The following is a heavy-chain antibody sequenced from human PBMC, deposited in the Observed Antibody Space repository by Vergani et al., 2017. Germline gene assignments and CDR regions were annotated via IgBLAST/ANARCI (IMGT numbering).Heavy chain of an antibody. V-gene: IGHV3-9*01. CDR3: ASLKRTVTKDY. D-gene: IGHD4-11*01. Sequence: EVQLVESGGGLVQPGRSLRLSCAASGFTFDDYAMHWVRQAPGKGLEWVSGISWNSGSIGYADSVKGRFTISRDNAKNSLYLQMNSLRAEDTAVYYCASLKRTVTKDYWGQGTLVTVSS. CDR2: ISWNSGSI. J-gene: IGHJ4*02. CDR1: GFTFDDYA.